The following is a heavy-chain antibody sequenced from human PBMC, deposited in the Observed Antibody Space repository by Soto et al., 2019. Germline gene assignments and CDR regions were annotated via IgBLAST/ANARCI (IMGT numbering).Heavy chain of an antibody. CDR3: ERGPEDPPYLDY. V-gene: IGHV3-33*01. CDR2: VWYDGSKN. Sequence: QVQLVESGGGVVQPGRSLRLSCAASGFAFNTYGMHWVRQAPGKGLEWVAVVWYDGSKNYYADSVRGRFTISRENSENTLYLQMDSLRAEDTAIYDFERGPEDPPYLDYWGQGALVTVSS. J-gene: IGHJ4*02. CDR1: GFAFNTYG. D-gene: IGHD2-15*01.